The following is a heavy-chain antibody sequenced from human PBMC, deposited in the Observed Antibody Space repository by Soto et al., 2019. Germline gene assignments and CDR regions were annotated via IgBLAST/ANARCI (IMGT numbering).Heavy chain of an antibody. V-gene: IGHV4-34*01. CDR3: ARLIEYAASVDY. D-gene: IGHD3-22*01. CDR1: GGSFRGYY. CDR2: INHSGTT. Sequence: QVQLQQWGAGRVKPSETLSLVCAVYGGSFRGYYWSWIRQPPRKGLEWIGEINHSGTTNYNPSLKSRVTISVDTSKNQFSLTLSSVTAADTAVYYCARLIEYAASVDYWGQGTLVTVSS. J-gene: IGHJ4*02.